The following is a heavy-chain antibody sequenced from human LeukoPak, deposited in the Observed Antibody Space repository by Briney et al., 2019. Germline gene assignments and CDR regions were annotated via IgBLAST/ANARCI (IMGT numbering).Heavy chain of an antibody. J-gene: IGHJ4*02. CDR1: GFTFDDYA. CDR2: ISWNRGDI. D-gene: IGHD3-9*01. V-gene: IGHV3-9*01. Sequence: PGGSLRLSCAASGFTFDDYAMHWVRQAPGKGLEWVSGISWNRGDIGYADSVKGRFTISRDNAKNSLYLQMSSLRPEDTALYYCARDRGYDNPFDYWGQGTLVTVSS. CDR3: ARDRGYDNPFDY.